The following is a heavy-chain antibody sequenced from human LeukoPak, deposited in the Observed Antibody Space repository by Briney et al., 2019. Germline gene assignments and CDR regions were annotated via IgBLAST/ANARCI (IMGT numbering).Heavy chain of an antibody. CDR2: INPNSGGT. J-gene: IGHJ4*02. D-gene: IGHD6-6*01. V-gene: IGHV1-2*02. Sequence: ASVKVSCKASGYTFTGYYMHWVRQAPGQGLEWMGWINPNSGGTKYAQKFQGRVTMTRDTSISTAYMERSRLRSDDTAVYYCAFFEYSSSSSHYWGQGTLVTVSS. CDR3: AFFEYSSSSSHY. CDR1: GYTFTGYY.